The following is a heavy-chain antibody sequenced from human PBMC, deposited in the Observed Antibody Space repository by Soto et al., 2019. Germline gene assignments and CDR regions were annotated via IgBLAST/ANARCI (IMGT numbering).Heavy chain of an antibody. V-gene: IGHV3-30-3*01. J-gene: IGHJ4*02. CDR2: ISFDGANK. D-gene: IGHD3-10*01. Sequence: GGSLRLSCVASGFTFSSYNMHWVRQAPGEGLEWVAVISFDGANKFYADSVKGRFTISRDISRDTLYLQMSSLRDEDTAIYYCARDGYNRGGFDYWGQGXLVTVYS. CDR1: GFTFSSYN. CDR3: ARDGYNRGGFDY.